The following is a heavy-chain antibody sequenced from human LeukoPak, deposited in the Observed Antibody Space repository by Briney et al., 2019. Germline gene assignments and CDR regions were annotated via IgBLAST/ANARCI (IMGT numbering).Heavy chain of an antibody. D-gene: IGHD2-2*01. Sequence: GGSLRLSCAASGFTFRNYVIHWVLEAPGKRLEWVAVTSSDLNVKLYADSVKGRFTISSDNSRSTLYMQMNSLRAEDTAVYYCARDRCSSSTSWELYYYYYGMDVWGQGTTVTVSS. CDR3: ARDRCSSSTSWELYYYYYGMDV. CDR1: GFTFRNYV. J-gene: IGHJ6*02. CDR2: TSSDLNVK. V-gene: IGHV3-30-3*01.